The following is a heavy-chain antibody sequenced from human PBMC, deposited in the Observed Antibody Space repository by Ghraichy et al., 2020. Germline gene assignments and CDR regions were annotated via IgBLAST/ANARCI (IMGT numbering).Heavy chain of an antibody. D-gene: IGHD3-22*01. Sequence: ESLNISCTVSGGSISSSSYYWGWIRQPPGKGLEWIGSIYYSGSTYYNPSLKSRVTISVDTSKNQFSLKLSSVTAADTAVYYCIRDYYDSSGRDAFDIWGQGTMVTVSS. CDR2: IYYSGST. CDR1: GGSISSSSYY. V-gene: IGHV4-39*01. J-gene: IGHJ3*02. CDR3: IRDYYDSSGRDAFDI.